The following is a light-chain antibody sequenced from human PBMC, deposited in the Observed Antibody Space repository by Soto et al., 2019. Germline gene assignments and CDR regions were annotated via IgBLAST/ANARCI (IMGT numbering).Light chain of an antibody. CDR2: AAS. Sequence: DIQLTQSPSFLSASVGDRVTITCRASQGISSYLAWYQQKPGKAPKLLIYAASTFQSGVPSRFSGSGSGTEFTLTISSLQPEDFATYYCQPLNSYPITFGQGTRLEIK. CDR1: QGISSY. CDR3: QPLNSYPIT. V-gene: IGKV1-9*01. J-gene: IGKJ5*01.